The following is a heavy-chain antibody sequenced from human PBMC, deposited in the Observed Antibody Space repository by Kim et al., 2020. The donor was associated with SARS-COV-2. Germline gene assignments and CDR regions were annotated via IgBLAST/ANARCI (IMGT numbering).Heavy chain of an antibody. D-gene: IGHD6-19*01. V-gene: IGHV1-46*01. Sequence: QGRVTMTRDTSTSTVYMELSSLRSEDTAVYYCAREGLTENSSGWHDAFDIWGQGTMVTVSS. CDR3: AREGLTENSSGWHDAFDI. J-gene: IGHJ3*02.